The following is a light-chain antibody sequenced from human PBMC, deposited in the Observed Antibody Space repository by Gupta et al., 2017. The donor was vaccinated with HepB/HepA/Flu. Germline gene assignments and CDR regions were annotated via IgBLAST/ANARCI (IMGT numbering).Light chain of an antibody. J-gene: IGKJ5*01. V-gene: IGKV1-39*01. CDR2: DAS. CDR3: QQTYSTPIT. CDR1: QSITTF. Sequence: DIQMTQSPSSLSASLGDRVTITCQASQSITTFLVWYQQKPGKATKLLIYDASSLQSGVPSRFSGSGSGTDFTLTISSLQPEDFATYYCQQTYSTPITFGQGTRLESK.